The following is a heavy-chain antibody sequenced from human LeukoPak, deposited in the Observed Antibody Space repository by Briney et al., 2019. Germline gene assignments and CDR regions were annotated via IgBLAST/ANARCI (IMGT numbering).Heavy chain of an antibody. CDR1: GFTFSSYS. CDR3: ARDSQVFDSSGYYPVDY. D-gene: IGHD3-22*01. CDR2: ISSSSSTI. Sequence: GGSLRLSCAASGFTFSSYSMNWVRQAPGKGLEWVSYISSSSSTIYYADSVKGRFTISRDNAKNSLYLQMDSLRAEDTAVHYCARDSQVFDSSGYYPVDYWGQGTLVTVSS. J-gene: IGHJ4*02. V-gene: IGHV3-48*01.